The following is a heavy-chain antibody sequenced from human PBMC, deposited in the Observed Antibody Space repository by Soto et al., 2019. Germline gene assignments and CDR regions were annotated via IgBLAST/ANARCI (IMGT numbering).Heavy chain of an antibody. J-gene: IGHJ4*02. D-gene: IGHD4-17*01. CDR2: ISAYNGNT. Sequence: XVKVSCKASGYTFTSYGISRVRRAPGQGLEWMGWISAYNGNTNYAQKLQGRVTMTTDTSTSTAYMELRSLRSDDTAVYYCARGDDYGDYVGGYWGQGTLVTVSS. CDR3: ARGDDYGDYVGGY. V-gene: IGHV1-18*01. CDR1: GYTFTSYG.